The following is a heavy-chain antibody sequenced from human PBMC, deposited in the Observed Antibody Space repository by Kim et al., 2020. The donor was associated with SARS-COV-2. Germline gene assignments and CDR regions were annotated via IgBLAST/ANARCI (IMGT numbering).Heavy chain of an antibody. CDR1: GGSIRSGGKF. V-gene: IGHV4-31*03. D-gene: IGHD2-2*01. Sequence: SETLSLTCSVSGGSIRSGGKFWTWIRQHPAKGLEWIGYISYSGNSHYSPSLRSRVSISLRTSENQFSLELTSVTAADTAVYYCARGQPLDYWGQGILVTVSS. J-gene: IGHJ4*02. CDR2: ISYSGNS. CDR3: ARGQPLDY.